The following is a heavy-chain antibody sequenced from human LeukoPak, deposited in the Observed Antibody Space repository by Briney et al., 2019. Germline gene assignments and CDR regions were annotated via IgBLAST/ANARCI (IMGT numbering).Heavy chain of an antibody. CDR1: GGSISNSSSY. D-gene: IGHD2-2*01. CDR3: ARQNGYCSSSGCYIFSFDI. CDR2: IYYSGST. Sequence: SETLSLTCTVSGGSISNSSSYWGWIRQPPGRGLEWIGSIYYSGSTYNNPSLKSRVIISVDTSKNQFSLKLTSVTAADTAVYYCARQNGYCSSSGCYIFSFDIWGRGTMVTVSS. V-gene: IGHV4-39*01. J-gene: IGHJ3*02.